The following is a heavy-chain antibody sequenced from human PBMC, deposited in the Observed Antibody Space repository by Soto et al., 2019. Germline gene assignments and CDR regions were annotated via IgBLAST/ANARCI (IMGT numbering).Heavy chain of an antibody. J-gene: IGHJ5*02. CDR2: ISYDGST. V-gene: IGHV3-30*14. D-gene: IGHD4-17*01. CDR3: ARAYGGNPALFDP. CDR1: GFTFSSYA. Sequence: GGSLRLSCAASGFTFSSYAMHWVRQAPGKGLEWVAVISYDGSTYYADSVKGRFTFSRDNSKNTLYLQMNSLRAEDTAVYYCARAYGGNPALFDPWGQGTLVTVSS.